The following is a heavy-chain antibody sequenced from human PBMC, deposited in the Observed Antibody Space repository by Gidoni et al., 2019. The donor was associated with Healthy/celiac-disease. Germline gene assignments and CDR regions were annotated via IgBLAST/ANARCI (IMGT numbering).Heavy chain of an antibody. CDR2: ISSSGSTI. CDR1: GFTFSSYE. D-gene: IGHD6-19*01. Sequence: EVQLVESGGGLVQPGGSLRLSCAASGFTFSSYEMNWVRQAPGKGLEWVSYISSSGSTIYYADSVKGRFTISRDNAKNSLYLQMNSLRAEDTAVYYCARDLSGGRGGAFDIWGQGTMVTVSS. J-gene: IGHJ3*02. CDR3: ARDLSGGRGGAFDI. V-gene: IGHV3-48*03.